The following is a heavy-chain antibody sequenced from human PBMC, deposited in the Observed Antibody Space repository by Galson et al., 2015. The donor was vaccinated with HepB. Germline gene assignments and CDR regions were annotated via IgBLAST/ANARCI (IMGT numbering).Heavy chain of an antibody. CDR3: ATRDWGLGPGV. D-gene: IGHD3-16*01. V-gene: IGHV3-23*01. Sequence: SLRLSCAASGFTFSSHAMNWVRQAPGKGLEWISGINSDGSGPNHADSVRGRFTISRDNSRNTLYLQMNSLRVEDTAVYHCATRDWGLGPGVWGQGSLVTVSS. CDR2: INSDGSGP. CDR1: GFTFSSHA. J-gene: IGHJ4*02.